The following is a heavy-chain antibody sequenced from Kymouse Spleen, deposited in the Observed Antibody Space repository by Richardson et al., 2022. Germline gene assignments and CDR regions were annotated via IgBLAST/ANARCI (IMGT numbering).Heavy chain of an antibody. V-gene: IGHV4-34*01. J-gene: IGHJ6*02. CDR3: ARRVRGVLLV. Sequence: QVQLQQWGAGLLKPSETLSLTCAVYGGSFSGYYWSWIRQPPGKGLEWIGEINHSGSTNYNPSLKSRVTISVDTSKNQFSLKLSSVTAADTAVYYCARRVRGVLLVWGQGTTVTVSS. CDR1: GGSFSGYY. CDR2: INHSGST. D-gene: IGHD3-10*01.